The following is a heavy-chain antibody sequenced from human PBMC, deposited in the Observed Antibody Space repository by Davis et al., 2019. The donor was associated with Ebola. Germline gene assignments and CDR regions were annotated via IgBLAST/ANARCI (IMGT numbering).Heavy chain of an antibody. Sequence: ASVKVSCKASGYTFTSYGISWVRQAPGQGLEWMGWINPNSGGTNYAQKFQGRVTMTRDTSISTAYMELSRLRSDDTAVYYCARDSGGGNTEGAFDIWGQGTMVTVSS. V-gene: IGHV1-2*02. CDR1: GYTFTSYG. J-gene: IGHJ3*02. CDR3: ARDSGGGNTEGAFDI. CDR2: INPNSGGT. D-gene: IGHD4-23*01.